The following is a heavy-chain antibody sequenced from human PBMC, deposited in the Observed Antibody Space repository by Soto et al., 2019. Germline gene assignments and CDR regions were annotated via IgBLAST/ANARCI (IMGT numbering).Heavy chain of an antibody. V-gene: IGHV3-30*18. CDR2: ISYDGSNK. D-gene: IGHD2-8*01. CDR1: GFTFSSYG. J-gene: IGHJ6*02. CDR3: AKELGYCTNGVCWRYYYYGMDV. Sequence: GGSLRLSCAASGFTFSSYGTHWVRQAPGKGLEWVAVISYDGSNKYYADSVKGRFTISRDNSKNTLYLQMNSLRAEDTAVYYCAKELGYCTNGVCWRYYYYGMDVWGQGTTVTAP.